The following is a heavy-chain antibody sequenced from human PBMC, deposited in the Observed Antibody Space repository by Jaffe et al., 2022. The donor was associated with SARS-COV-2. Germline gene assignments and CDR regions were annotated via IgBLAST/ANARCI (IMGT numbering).Heavy chain of an antibody. CDR3: TRPGAGGYFDL. CDR1: GFTFSGSA. J-gene: IGHJ2*01. D-gene: IGHD3-10*01. V-gene: IGHV3-73*02. CDR2: IRSKANSYAT. Sequence: EVQLVESGGGLVQPGGSLKLSCAASGFTFSGSAMHWVRQASGKGLEWVGRIRSKANSYATAYAASVKGRFTISRDDSKNTAYVQMNSLKTEDTAVYYCTRPGAGGYFDLWGRGTLVTVSS.